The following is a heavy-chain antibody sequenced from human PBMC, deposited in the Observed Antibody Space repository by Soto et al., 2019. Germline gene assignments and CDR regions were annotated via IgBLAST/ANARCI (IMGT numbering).Heavy chain of an antibody. J-gene: IGHJ6*03. Sequence: GGSLRLSCAASGFTFSSHGMHWVRQAPGKGLEWVAIIWYDGSKKYYADSVKGRFTISRDNSKNTVSLQMNSLRAEDTAVYYCASTPIYYYFYYMDVWGKGTAVTVSS. V-gene: IGHV3-33*01. D-gene: IGHD3-9*01. CDR2: IWYDGSKK. CDR1: GFTFSSHG. CDR3: ASTPIYYYFYYMDV.